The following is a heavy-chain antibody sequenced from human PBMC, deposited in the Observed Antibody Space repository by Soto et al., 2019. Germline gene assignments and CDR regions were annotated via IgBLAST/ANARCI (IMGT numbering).Heavy chain of an antibody. CDR2: INHSGST. CDR3: AREICSSTSCPFDY. V-gene: IGHV4-34*01. CDR1: GGSFSGYY. Sequence: SETLSLICAVYGGSFSGYYWSWIRQPPGKGLEWIGEINHSGSTNYNPSLKSRVTISVDTSKNQFSLKLSSVTAADTAVYYCAREICSSTSCPFDYWGQGTLVTVSS. J-gene: IGHJ4*02. D-gene: IGHD2-2*01.